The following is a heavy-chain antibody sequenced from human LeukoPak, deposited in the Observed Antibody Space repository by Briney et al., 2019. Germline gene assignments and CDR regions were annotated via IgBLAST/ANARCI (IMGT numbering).Heavy chain of an antibody. V-gene: IGHV3-48*04. Sequence: GGSLLLSCSASGFTFRIYGMNWVRQAPGKGAEGVSYIWSGSDTIYYAASAKGRFTMSRDNAKNSLFLQINSLRAEDTAVYYCARATRNGYDYWGQGTLVTVSS. CDR3: ARATRNGYDY. CDR2: IWSGSDTI. CDR1: GFTFRIYG. J-gene: IGHJ4*02. D-gene: IGHD5-24*01.